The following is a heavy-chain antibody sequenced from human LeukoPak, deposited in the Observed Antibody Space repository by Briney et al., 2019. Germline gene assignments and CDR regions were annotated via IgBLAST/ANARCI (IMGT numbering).Heavy chain of an antibody. J-gene: IGHJ4*02. CDR1: GGSISSGEYY. V-gene: IGHV4-30-4*01. Sequence: PSHNLSLNCTGSGGSISSGEYYWSWIRQPPGKGLECIAYFSYTGRTYYNTSVKNQFSISVHTSNNQFSLKLTSVTAADTAVYYCARALNGYFYAFDSWGQGTLVTVSS. CDR3: ARALNGYFYAFDS. CDR2: FSYTGRT. D-gene: IGHD2/OR15-2a*01.